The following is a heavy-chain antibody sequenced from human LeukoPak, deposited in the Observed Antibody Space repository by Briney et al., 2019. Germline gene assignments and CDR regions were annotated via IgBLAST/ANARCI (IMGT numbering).Heavy chain of an antibody. CDR1: GFTFSSYA. V-gene: IGHV3-30-3*02. Sequence: PGRSLRLSRAASGFTFSSYAMHWVRQAPGKGLEWVAVISYDGSNKYYADSVKGRFTISRDNSRNTLYLQMNSLRAEDTAVYYCAKSGYGDYVAWYFALWGRGTLVTVSS. D-gene: IGHD4-17*01. CDR3: AKSGYGDYVAWYFAL. J-gene: IGHJ2*01. CDR2: ISYDGSNK.